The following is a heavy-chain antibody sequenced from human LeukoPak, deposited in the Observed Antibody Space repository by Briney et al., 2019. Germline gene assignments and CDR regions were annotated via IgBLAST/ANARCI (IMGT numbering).Heavy chain of an antibody. D-gene: IGHD1-26*01. J-gene: IGHJ5*02. V-gene: IGHV4-59*01. CDR2: IYYSGST. CDR3: ARDSTYSGSYPDWFDP. CDR1: GGSISSYY. Sequence: SETLSLTCTVSGGSISSYYWSWIRQPPGKGLEWIGYIYYSGSTNCNPSLKSRVTISVDTSKNQFSLKLSSVTAADTAVYYCARDSTYSGSYPDWFDPWGQGTLVTVSS.